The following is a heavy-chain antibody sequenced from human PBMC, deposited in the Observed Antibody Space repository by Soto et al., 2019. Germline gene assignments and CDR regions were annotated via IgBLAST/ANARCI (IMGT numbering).Heavy chain of an antibody. CDR2: ISGTGGTS. J-gene: IGHJ6*02. V-gene: IGHV3-23*01. Sequence: LRRSCAASGLTFSPYAMNWVRQAPGKGLEWVAAISGTGGTSYYADSVRDRFTISRDNSKNTLYLQMNSRRADDTAVYYCAKDRGDISMVTGHYSYGMDVWGQGTTVTVSS. CDR1: GLTFSPYA. D-gene: IGHD5-18*01. CDR3: AKDRGDISMVTGHYSYGMDV.